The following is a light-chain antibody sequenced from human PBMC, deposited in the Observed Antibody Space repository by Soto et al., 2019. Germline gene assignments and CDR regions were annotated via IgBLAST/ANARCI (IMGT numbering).Light chain of an antibody. V-gene: IGKV3-20*01. J-gene: IGKJ1*01. CDR1: QSVRSSY. CDR3: QQYGSSPRT. CDR2: GAS. Sequence: EMVLTQSPGTLSLSTGERATLSCRASQSVRSSYLAWYQQKPGQAPRPLIYGASSRAIGMPDRFSGSGSGTDFTLSISRLEPEDFAVYYCQQYGSSPRTFGQGTKAEIK.